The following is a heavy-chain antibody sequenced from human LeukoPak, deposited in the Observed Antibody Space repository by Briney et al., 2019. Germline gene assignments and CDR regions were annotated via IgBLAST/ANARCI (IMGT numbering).Heavy chain of an antibody. D-gene: IGHD2-15*01. CDR2: ISSSSSTI. CDR3: ARSPIGYCSGGSCPYPFDY. J-gene: IGHJ4*02. CDR1: GFTFSSYS. V-gene: IGHV3-48*04. Sequence: PLGALRLSCAASGFTFSSYSMNWVRQAPGKGLEWVSYISSSSSTIYYADSVKGRFTISRDNAKNSLYLQMNSLRAEDMAVYYCARSPIGYCSGGSCPYPFDYWGQGTLVTVSS.